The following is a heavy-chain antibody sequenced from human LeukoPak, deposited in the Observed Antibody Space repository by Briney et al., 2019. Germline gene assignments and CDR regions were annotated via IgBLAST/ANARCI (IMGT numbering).Heavy chain of an antibody. CDR1: GYTFTGYY. Sequence: GASVKVSCKASGYTFTGYYMHWVRQAPGQGLEWMGWINPNSGGTNYAQKFQGRVTMTRDTSISTAYMELSRLRSDDTAVYYCARDRYGDHVGVYVNWGQGTLVTVSS. D-gene: IGHD4-17*01. J-gene: IGHJ4*02. CDR2: INPNSGGT. V-gene: IGHV1-2*02. CDR3: ARDRYGDHVGVYVN.